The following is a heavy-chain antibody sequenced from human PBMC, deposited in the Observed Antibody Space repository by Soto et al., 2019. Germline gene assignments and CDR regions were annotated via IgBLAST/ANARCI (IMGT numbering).Heavy chain of an antibody. J-gene: IGHJ4*02. D-gene: IGHD3-22*01. Sequence: GGSLRLSCAASGFPFSSYGMHWVRQAPGKGLEWVAVISYDGSNKYYADSVKGRFTISRDNSKNTLYLQMNSLRAEDTAVYYCAKDSDYYDSSGYPGYWGQGTLVTVSS. CDR3: AKDSDYYDSSGYPGY. V-gene: IGHV3-30*18. CDR2: ISYDGSNK. CDR1: GFPFSSYG.